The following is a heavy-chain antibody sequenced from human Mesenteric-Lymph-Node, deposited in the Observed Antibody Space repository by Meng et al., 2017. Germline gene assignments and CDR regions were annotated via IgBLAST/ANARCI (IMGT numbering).Heavy chain of an antibody. J-gene: IGHJ4*02. CDR2: IYHSGTT. CDR1: GGSISSGGYY. Sequence: SETLSLTCTVSGGSISSGGYYWSWLRQLPGKGLEYIGYIYHSGTTYYSPSLKSRVTISVDTSRNQFSLRMSSVAAADTAVYYCARAGGTVTTFDYWGQGTLVTVSS. V-gene: IGHV4-31*03. CDR3: ARAGGTVTTFDY. D-gene: IGHD4-17*01.